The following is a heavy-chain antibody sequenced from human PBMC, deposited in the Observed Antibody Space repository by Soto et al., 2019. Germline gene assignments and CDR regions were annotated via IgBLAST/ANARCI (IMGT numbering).Heavy chain of an antibody. CDR3: AKRSSSSTFDY. CDR2: ISGSGSPT. CDR1: GFTFSSYA. Sequence: GGSLRLSCAASGFTFSSYAMTWVRQAPGRGLEWVSAISGSGSPTYYADSVKGRFTISRDNSKNTLYLQMNSLRAEDTAVYYCAKRSSSSTFDYWGQGTLVTVSS. V-gene: IGHV3-23*01. D-gene: IGHD6-6*01. J-gene: IGHJ4*02.